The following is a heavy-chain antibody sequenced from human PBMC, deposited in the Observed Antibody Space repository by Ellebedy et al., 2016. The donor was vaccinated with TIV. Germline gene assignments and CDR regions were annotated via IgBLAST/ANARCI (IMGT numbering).Heavy chain of an antibody. CDR1: GFTFSSYG. CDR3: ARDPMGIAVGVGWFDP. Sequence: PGGSLRLSCAASGFTFSSYGMHWVRQAPGKGLEWVAVIWYDGSNKYYADSVKGRFTISRDNSKNTLYLQMNSLRAEDTAEYYCARDPMGIAVGVGWFDPWGQGTPVTVSS. D-gene: IGHD6-19*01. CDR2: IWYDGSNK. V-gene: IGHV3-33*08. J-gene: IGHJ5*02.